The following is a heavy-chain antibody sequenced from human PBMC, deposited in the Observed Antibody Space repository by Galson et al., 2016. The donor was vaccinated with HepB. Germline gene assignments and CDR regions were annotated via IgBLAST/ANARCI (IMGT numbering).Heavy chain of an antibody. Sequence: SLRLSCAAYEYTFGDYALTWFRQAPGKGLEWVGFIRGKAYGGTTEYAASVKGRFTISRDDSETITYLQMNSLKTEDTAVYDCRSFGGVRDYWGRGTLVTVSS. J-gene: IGHJ4*02. D-gene: IGHD3-16*01. V-gene: IGHV3-49*03. CDR1: EYTFGDYA. CDR3: RSFGGVRDY. CDR2: IRGKAYGGTT.